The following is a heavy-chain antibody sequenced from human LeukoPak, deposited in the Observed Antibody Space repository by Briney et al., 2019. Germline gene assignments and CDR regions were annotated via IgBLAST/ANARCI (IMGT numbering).Heavy chain of an antibody. D-gene: IGHD3-3*01. V-gene: IGHV4-39*07. CDR1: GDSISSSTYH. J-gene: IGHJ6*02. CDR3: ARDSGYDFWSGPGRRDGSKPLYYYYYYGMDV. Sequence: PSETLSLTCTVSGDSISSSTYHWGWIRQPPGKGLEWIATMSYSGSTNYNPSLKSRVTISVDTSKNQFSLKLSSVTAADTAVYYCARDSGYDFWSGPGRRDGSKPLYYYYYYGMDVWGQGTTVTVSS. CDR2: MSYSGST.